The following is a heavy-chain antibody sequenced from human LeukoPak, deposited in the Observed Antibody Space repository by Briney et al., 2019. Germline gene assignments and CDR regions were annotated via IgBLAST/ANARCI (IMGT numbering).Heavy chain of an antibody. D-gene: IGHD2-15*01. CDR3: ARLTGYCSGGSCYLLY. CDR2: IDPSDSYT. CDR1: GYSFTSYW. V-gene: IGHV5-10-1*01. J-gene: IGHJ4*02. Sequence: GESLKISCKGSGYSFTSYWISWVRQMPGKGLEWMGRIDPSDSYTNYSPSFQGHVTISADKSISTAYLQWSSLKASDTAMYYCARLTGYCSGGSCYLLYWGQGTLVTVSS.